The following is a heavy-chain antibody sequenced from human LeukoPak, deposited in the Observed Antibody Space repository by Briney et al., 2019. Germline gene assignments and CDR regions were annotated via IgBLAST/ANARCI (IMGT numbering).Heavy chain of an antibody. CDR3: ARDRCSSGCDFDY. D-gene: IGHD6-19*01. Sequence: HAGGSLRLSCAASGFTFTSFWMTWVRQAPGKGLEWVANIKQDESRKYYVDSVRGRFTISRDNAKNSLYLQMNSLRAEDTAVYYCARDRCSSGCDFDYXXXXTLVTVSS. J-gene: IGHJ4*01. CDR2: IKQDESRK. CDR1: GFTFTSFW. V-gene: IGHV3-7*01.